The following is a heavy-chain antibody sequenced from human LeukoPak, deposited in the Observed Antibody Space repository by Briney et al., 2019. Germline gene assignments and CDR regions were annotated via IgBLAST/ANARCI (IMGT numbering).Heavy chain of an antibody. V-gene: IGHV3-7*01. CDR2: IKQDGSEK. Sequence: GGSLRLSCAASGFTFSTYWMSWVRQAPGKGLEWVANIKQDGSEKYYVDSVKGRFTISRDNAKNSLYLQMNSLRAEDTAVYYCARDGGYSYGFHYYYYMDVWGKGTTVTVSS. CDR3: ARDGGYSYGFHYYYYMDV. D-gene: IGHD5-18*01. J-gene: IGHJ6*03. CDR1: GFTFSTYW.